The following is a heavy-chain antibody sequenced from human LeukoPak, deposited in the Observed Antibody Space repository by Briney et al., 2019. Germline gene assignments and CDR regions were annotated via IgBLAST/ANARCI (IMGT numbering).Heavy chain of an antibody. D-gene: IGHD3-16*01. V-gene: IGHV3-53*01. CDR1: GFTVSSNY. Sequence: PGGSLRLSCAASGFTVSSNYMSWVRQAPGKGLEWVSVIYSGGSTYYADSVKGRFTISRDNSKNTLYLQMNSLRAEDTAVYYCARVSRGDPYYFDYWGQGALVTVSS. CDR3: ARVSRGDPYYFDY. CDR2: IYSGGST. J-gene: IGHJ4*02.